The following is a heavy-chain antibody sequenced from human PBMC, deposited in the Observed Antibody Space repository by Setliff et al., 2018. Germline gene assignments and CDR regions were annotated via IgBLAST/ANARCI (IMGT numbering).Heavy chain of an antibody. CDR3: ARAGPTVTFFRVLVISWWDP. D-gene: IGHD3-3*01. J-gene: IGHJ5*02. Sequence: SETLSLTCTVSGDSISSGSYYWTWSRQPAGKGLEWIGHFHTGGSTNYNRSLRRRVSISVDTSKNQFSLKLSSVTAADTATYYCARAGPTVTFFRVLVISWWDPWGQGSLVTVS. V-gene: IGHV4-61*09. CDR1: GDSISSGSYY. CDR2: FHTGGST.